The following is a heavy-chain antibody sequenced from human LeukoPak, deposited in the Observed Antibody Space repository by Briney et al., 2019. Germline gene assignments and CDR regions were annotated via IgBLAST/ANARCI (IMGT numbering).Heavy chain of an antibody. Sequence: GGSLRLSCAASVLTISNNFMGWVRQAPGKGLEWVSLIYSGGSTYSADSVKGRLTISRDNSKNTLHLQMNSLRAEDTAVYYCARDTDFYGSGRHGYFDHWGQGTLVTVSS. V-gene: IGHV3-66*01. CDR1: VLTISNNF. CDR3: ARDTDFYGSGRHGYFDH. CDR2: IYSGGST. J-gene: IGHJ1*01. D-gene: IGHD3-10*01.